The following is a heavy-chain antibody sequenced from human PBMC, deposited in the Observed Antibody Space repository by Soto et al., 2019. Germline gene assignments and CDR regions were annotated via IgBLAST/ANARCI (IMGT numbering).Heavy chain of an antibody. V-gene: IGHV7-4-1*01. Sequence: GASVKVSCKASGYTFTSYAMNWVRQAPGQGLEWMGWINTNTGNPTYAQGFTGRFVFSLDTSVSTAYLQICSLKAEDTAVYYCARATPPRYCSGGSCSDYWGQGTLVTVSS. J-gene: IGHJ4*02. D-gene: IGHD2-15*01. CDR2: INTNTGNP. CDR3: ARATPPRYCSGGSCSDY. CDR1: GYTFTSYA.